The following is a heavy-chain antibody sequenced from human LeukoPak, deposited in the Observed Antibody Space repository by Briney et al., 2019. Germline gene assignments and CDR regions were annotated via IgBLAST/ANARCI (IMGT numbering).Heavy chain of an antibody. CDR3: AREGEWLAYFDY. V-gene: IGHV4-4*07. D-gene: IGHD6-19*01. CDR2: IYTSGST. Sequence: SETLSLTCTASGGSISSYSWSWIRQPAGKGLEWIGRIYTSGSTNYNPSLKSRVTMSVDTSENQFSLKLSSVTAADTAVYYCAREGEWLAYFDYWGQGTLVTVSS. CDR1: GGSISSYS. J-gene: IGHJ4*02.